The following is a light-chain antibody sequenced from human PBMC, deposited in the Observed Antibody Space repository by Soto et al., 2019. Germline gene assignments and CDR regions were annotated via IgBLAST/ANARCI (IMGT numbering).Light chain of an antibody. CDR3: QHYNSYSEA. CDR2: GAS. CDR1: QSVSGN. V-gene: IGKV3-15*01. Sequence: EIVMTQSPATLSVSPGERATLSCRASQSVSGNLAWYQQKPGQAPRLLIYGASTRATGIPARFSGSGPGTEFTLTISSLQPDDFATYYCQHYNSYSEAFGQGTKVDIK. J-gene: IGKJ1*01.